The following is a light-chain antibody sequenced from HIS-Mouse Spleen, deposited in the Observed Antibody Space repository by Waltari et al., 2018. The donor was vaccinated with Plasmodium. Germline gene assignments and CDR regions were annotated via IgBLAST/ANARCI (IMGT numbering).Light chain of an antibody. J-gene: IGKJ3*01. CDR2: GAS. Sequence: EIVMMQSPATLYVSTGERATLSCRASQSVSINLAWYQQKPGQAPRLLIYGASTRATGIPARFSGSGSGTEFTLTISSLQSEDFAVYYCQQYNNWSFTFGPGTKVDIK. V-gene: IGKV3-15*01. CDR3: QQYNNWSFT. CDR1: QSVSIN.